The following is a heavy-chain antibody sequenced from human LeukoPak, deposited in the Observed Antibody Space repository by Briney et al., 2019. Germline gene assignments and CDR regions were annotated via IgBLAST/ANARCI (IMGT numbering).Heavy chain of an antibody. V-gene: IGHV3-11*01. Sequence: GGSLRLSCAASGFTCSDYYMSWIRQAPGKGLEWVSYISSSGSTIYYADSVKGRFTISRDNAKNSLYLQMNSLRAEDTAVYYCARVRGYDFWSGYFDYWGQGTLVTVSS. CDR1: GFTCSDYY. CDR2: ISSSGSTI. D-gene: IGHD3-3*01. CDR3: ARVRGYDFWSGYFDY. J-gene: IGHJ4*02.